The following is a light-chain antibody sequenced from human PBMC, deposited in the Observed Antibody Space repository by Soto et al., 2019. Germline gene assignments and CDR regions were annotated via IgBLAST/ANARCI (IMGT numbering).Light chain of an antibody. CDR3: QQSFSTPYT. J-gene: IGKJ2*01. CDR2: AAS. Sequence: DIQMTQSPSSLSASVRDRVTITCRASQSIRSHLNWYQQKPGKAPQILIYAASSWQSGVPSRFSGSGSGTDFTLTISSLQPEDFATYYCQQSFSTPYTFGQGTTVEIK. CDR1: QSIRSH. V-gene: IGKV1-39*01.